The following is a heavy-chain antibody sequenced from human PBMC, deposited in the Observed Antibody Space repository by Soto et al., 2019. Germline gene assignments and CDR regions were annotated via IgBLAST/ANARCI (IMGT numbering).Heavy chain of an antibody. J-gene: IGHJ4*02. CDR2: INPKSGGT. Sequence: GASVKDSCKASGDTFTANYIHWVRQAPGQGFEWMGWINPKSGGTKYPQKFQGRVTMTRDTSLSKVYMTLTRLTSDDTAAYYCARDFAKGGGSAAFDFWGQGTLVTVSS. CDR1: GDTFTANY. V-gene: IGHV1-2*02. D-gene: IGHD1-26*01. CDR3: ARDFAKGGGSAAFDF.